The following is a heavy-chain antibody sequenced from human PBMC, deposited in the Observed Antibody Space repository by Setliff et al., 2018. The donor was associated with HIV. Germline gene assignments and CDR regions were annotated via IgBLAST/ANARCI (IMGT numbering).Heavy chain of an antibody. CDR3: ARVGVGATVLFDY. CDR2: IKQDGSEK. V-gene: IGHV3-7*01. Sequence: GGSLRLSCAASGFTLSTYWLSWVRQAPGKGLEWVANIKQDGSEKYYVGSVKGRFTISRDNAKNSLYLQMNSLRAEDTAVYYCARVGVGATVLFDYWGQGTLVTVSS. D-gene: IGHD1-26*01. CDR1: GFTLSTYW. J-gene: IGHJ4*02.